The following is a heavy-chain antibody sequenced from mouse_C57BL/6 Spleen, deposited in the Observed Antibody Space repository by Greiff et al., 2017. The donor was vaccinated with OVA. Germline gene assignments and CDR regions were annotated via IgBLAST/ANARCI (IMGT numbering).Heavy chain of an antibody. CDR3: ASAHTMDDGSYYYAMDY. J-gene: IGHJ4*01. CDR2: FHPNSGST. Sequence: QVQLQQPGAELVKPGASVKLSCKASGYTFTSYWMHWVKPRPGQGLEWIGMFHPNSGSTNYNEKFKSKATLTVDKSSSTAYMQLSSLTSEDSAVYYCASAHTMDDGSYYYAMDYWGQGTSVTVSS. V-gene: IGHV1-64*01. CDR1: GYTFTSYW. D-gene: IGHD2-3*01.